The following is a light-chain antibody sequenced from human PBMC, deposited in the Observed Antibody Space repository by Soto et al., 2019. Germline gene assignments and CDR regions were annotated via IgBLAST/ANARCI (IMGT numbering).Light chain of an antibody. Sequence: EIVLTQSPGTLSLSPGERATLSCRASQSVSSNYLAWYQQKPGQAPRLLIYGASNRATGIPDRFSGDGSGTDFTLTINRLEAEDSALYYCQKYDTSPYTFGQGTKVDIK. V-gene: IGKV3-20*01. CDR3: QKYDTSPYT. J-gene: IGKJ2*01. CDR2: GAS. CDR1: QSVSSNY.